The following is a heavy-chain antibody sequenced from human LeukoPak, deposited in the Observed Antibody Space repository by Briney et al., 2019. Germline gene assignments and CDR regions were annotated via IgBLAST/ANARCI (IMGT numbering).Heavy chain of an antibody. CDR1: GSTFSSHT. D-gene: IGHD3-3*01. Sequence: GGSLRLSCAASGSTFSSHTMSWVRQAPGKGLEWVGFIRSKAYGGTTEYAASVKGRFTISRDDSKSIAYLQMNSLKTEDTAVYYCTRDSPITIFGVVIMEAYYYYYMDVWGKGTTVTVSS. CDR2: IRSKAYGGTT. V-gene: IGHV3-49*04. J-gene: IGHJ6*03. CDR3: TRDSPITIFGVVIMEAYYYYYMDV.